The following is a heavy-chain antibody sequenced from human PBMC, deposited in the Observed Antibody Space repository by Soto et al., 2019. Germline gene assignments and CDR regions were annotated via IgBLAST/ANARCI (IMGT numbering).Heavy chain of an antibody. D-gene: IGHD1-26*01. Sequence: QVQLQQWGAGLLKPSETLSLTCAVYGGSFSGYYWSWIRQPPGKGLEWIGEINPSGSTNYNPSLKSRVTISVDTSKNQFSLKLSSVTAADTAVYYCARGTGGYSRYYYYGMDVWGQGTTVTVSS. CDR2: INPSGST. V-gene: IGHV4-34*01. J-gene: IGHJ6*02. CDR1: GGSFSGYY. CDR3: ARGTGGYSRYYYYGMDV.